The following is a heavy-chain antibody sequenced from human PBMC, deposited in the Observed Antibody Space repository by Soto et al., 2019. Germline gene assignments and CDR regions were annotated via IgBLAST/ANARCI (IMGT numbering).Heavy chain of an antibody. J-gene: IGHJ6*02. CDR1: GFSLSTGGMG. CDR3: VQSRCGGDGLPPYASHYYYGMDV. Sequence: QITLKESGPTLVKPTQTLTLTCTFSGFSLSTGGMGVGWIRQPPGKALEWLALISWDDDKRYSPSLKSRLTITTNNSKKQHVITTTNTAHRDAGTYYCVQSRCGGDGLPPYASHYYYGMDVWGQGTTVTVSS. V-gene: IGHV2-5*02. D-gene: IGHD2-21*02. CDR2: ISWDDDK.